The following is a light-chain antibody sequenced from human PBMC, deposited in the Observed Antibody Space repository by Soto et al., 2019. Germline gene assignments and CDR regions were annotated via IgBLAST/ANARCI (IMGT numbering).Light chain of an antibody. J-gene: IGKJ4*01. Sequence: DIQMTQSPSTLSASVGDRVTITCRASQSISSWLAWYQQKPGKAPKLLIYRGSTLESGVPSRFSGSGSGTEFTLTITSLQPDDFATYYCQQHHDYSVTFGGGTKVEIK. V-gene: IGKV1-5*03. CDR2: RGS. CDR1: QSISSW. CDR3: QQHHDYSVT.